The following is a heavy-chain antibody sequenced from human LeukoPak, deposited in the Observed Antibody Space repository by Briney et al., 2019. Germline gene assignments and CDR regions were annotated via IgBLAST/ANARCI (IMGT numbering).Heavy chain of an antibody. CDR1: GFTFSNYW. D-gene: IGHD2-15*01. J-gene: IGHJ5*02. CDR2: ITTSGTI. Sequence: GGSLRLSCAASGFTFSNYWMTWVRQALGKGLEWVSYITTSGTIYYADSVKGRFTISRDNAKNSLYLQMNSLRAEDTAVYYCARDYCSGGSCYQILTWGQGTLVTVSS. CDR3: ARDYCSGGSCYQILT. V-gene: IGHV3-69-1*01.